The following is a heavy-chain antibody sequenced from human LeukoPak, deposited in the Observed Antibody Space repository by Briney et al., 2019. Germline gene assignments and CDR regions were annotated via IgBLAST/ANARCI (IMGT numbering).Heavy chain of an antibody. CDR2: IKQDGSEK. Sequence: GGSLRLSCAASGFTFSSYWMSWVRQAPGKGLEWVANIKQDGSEKYYADSVKGRFTISRDNAKNSLYLQMNSLRAEDTAVYYCARGRNWNYIPNWFDPWGQGTLVTVSS. CDR3: ARGRNWNYIPNWFDP. D-gene: IGHD1-7*01. J-gene: IGHJ5*02. CDR1: GFTFSSYW. V-gene: IGHV3-7*01.